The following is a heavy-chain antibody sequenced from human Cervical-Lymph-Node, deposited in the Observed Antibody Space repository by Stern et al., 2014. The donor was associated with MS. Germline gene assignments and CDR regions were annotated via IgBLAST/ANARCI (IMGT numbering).Heavy chain of an antibody. Sequence: QVQLVQSGGGVVQPGGSQRLSCTASGFTFEDYAMEWARQVPGKGLGWGAMIWYDGSQKYYGASVRGRFSVSRDNSRNTLYLQMKSLSLEDTAVYYCARKIPDYYYYAMDVWGQGTTVTVSS. CDR1: GFTFEDYA. V-gene: IGHV3-33*01. J-gene: IGHJ6*02. CDR3: ARKIPDYYYYAMDV. CDR2: IWYDGSQK. D-gene: IGHD2-2*02.